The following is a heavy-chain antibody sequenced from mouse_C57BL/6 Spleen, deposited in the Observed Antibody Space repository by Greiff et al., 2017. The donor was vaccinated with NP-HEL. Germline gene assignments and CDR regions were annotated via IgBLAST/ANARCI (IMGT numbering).Heavy chain of an antibody. J-gene: IGHJ4*01. CDR3: ASSVYDGYYGGYYYDMDD. CDR1: GFTFTDYY. Sequence: EVQLVESGGGLVQPGGSLSLSCAASGFTFTDYYMSWVRQPPGKALEWLGFIRNKANGYTTEYSASVKGRFTISRDNSKSILYLQMNALSAEDSATYNCASSVYDGYYGGYYYDMDDWGQGTSVTVSS. V-gene: IGHV7-3*01. D-gene: IGHD2-3*01. CDR2: IRNKANGYTT.